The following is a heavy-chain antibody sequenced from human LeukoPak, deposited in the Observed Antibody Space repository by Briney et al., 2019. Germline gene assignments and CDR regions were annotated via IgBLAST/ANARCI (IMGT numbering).Heavy chain of an antibody. Sequence: GGSLRLSCAASGFTFSGSVMHWVRQASGKGLEWVGRIRSKANNYATAYAASVKGRFTISRDNAKNSLYLQINSLRAEDTAVYYRARDAGRRDDYWGQGTLVTVSS. D-gene: IGHD1-1*01. CDR3: ARDAGRRDDY. CDR2: IRSKANNYAT. CDR1: GFTFSGSV. J-gene: IGHJ4*02. V-gene: IGHV3-73*01.